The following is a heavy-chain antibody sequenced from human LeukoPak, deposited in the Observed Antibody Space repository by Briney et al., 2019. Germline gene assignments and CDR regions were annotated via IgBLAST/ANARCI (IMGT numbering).Heavy chain of an antibody. V-gene: IGHV3-53*01. CDR2: IFNGGST. Sequence: GGSLRLSCAASGFAVSSNHMNWVRQAPGKGLEWVSVIFNGGSTYYADSVKGRFTISRDNSKNTLYLQMNSLRAEDTAVYYCAKGPQYSSSSRWYFDYWGQGTLVTVSS. CDR1: GFAVSSNH. J-gene: IGHJ4*02. CDR3: AKGPQYSSSSRWYFDY. D-gene: IGHD6-6*01.